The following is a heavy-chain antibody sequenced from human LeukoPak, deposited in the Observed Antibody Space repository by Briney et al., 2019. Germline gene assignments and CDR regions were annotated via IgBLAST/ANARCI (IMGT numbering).Heavy chain of an antibody. CDR1: GFTFSSYG. V-gene: IGHV3-33*01. Sequence: GGSLRLSCAASGFTFSSYGIRWVRQAPGKGLEWVAVVWSDGTNKYYPDSVKGRFTISRDNSKNTLSLQMSSLRAEDTAVYYCARERPIITYFDYWGQGTLVTVSS. CDR3: ARERPIITYFDY. CDR2: VWSDGTNK. J-gene: IGHJ4*02. D-gene: IGHD3-10*01.